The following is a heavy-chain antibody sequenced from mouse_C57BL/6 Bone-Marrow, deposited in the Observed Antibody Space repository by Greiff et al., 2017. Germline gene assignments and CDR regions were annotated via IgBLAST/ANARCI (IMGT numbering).Heavy chain of an antibody. J-gene: IGHJ2*01. CDR1: GYTFTDYE. D-gene: IGHD1-1*01. V-gene: IGHV1-15*01. Sequence: QVQLQQSGAELVRPGASVTLSCKASGYTFTDYEMHWVKQTPVHGLEWIGAIDPETGGTAYNQKFKGKAILTADKSSSTAYMELRSLTSEDSAVYYCTREGITTSLDYWGQGTTLTVSS. CDR3: TREGITTSLDY. CDR2: IDPETGGT.